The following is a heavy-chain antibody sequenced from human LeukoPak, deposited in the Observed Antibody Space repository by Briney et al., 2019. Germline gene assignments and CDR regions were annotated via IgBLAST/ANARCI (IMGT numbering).Heavy chain of an antibody. V-gene: IGHV4-59*01. D-gene: IGHD1-1*01. J-gene: IGHJ5*02. CDR1: GGSISSYY. Sequence: SETLSLTCTVSGGSISSYYWSWMRQPPGKGLEWIGYIYYSGSTNYNPSLKSRVTISVDTSKNQFSLKLSSVTAADTAVYYCARDHQLERANWFDPWGQGTLVTVSS. CDR2: IYYSGST. CDR3: ARDHQLERANWFDP.